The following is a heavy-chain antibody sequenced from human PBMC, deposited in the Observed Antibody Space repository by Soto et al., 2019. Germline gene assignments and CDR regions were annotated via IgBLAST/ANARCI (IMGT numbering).Heavy chain of an antibody. D-gene: IGHD3-10*01. V-gene: IGHV4-34*01. CDR2: INHSGST. CDR3: ARHWITMVRGVCHFDY. J-gene: IGHJ4*02. CDR1: GGSFSGYY. Sequence: SETLSLTCAVYGGSFSGYYWSWIRQPPGKGLEWIGEINHSGSTNYNPSLKSRVTISVDTSKNQFSLKLISVTAADTAVYYCARHWITMVRGVCHFDYWGQGTLVTSPQ.